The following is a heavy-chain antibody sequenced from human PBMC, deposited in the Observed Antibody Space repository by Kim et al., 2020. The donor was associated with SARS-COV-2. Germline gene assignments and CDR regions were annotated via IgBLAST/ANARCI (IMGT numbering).Heavy chain of an antibody. CDR1: GGSISSGGYY. V-gene: IGHV4-30-4*08. CDR3: ARVPHDVAWYYY. J-gene: IGHJ4*02. Sequence: SETLSLTCTVSGGSISSGGYYWSWIRQPPGKGLEWIGNINHSGRTYYNASLKSRVTISVDTSKNQFSLKLSSVTAADTAVYFCARVPHDVAWYYYWCQG. CDR2: INHSGRT. D-gene: IGHD3-10*01.